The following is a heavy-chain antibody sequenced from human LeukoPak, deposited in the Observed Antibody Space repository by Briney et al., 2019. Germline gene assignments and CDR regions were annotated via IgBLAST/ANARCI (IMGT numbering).Heavy chain of an antibody. Sequence: PGGSLRLSCAASGFTFSSYGMHWVRQAPGKGLEWVAVIWYDGSNKYYADSVKGRSTISRDNSKNTLYLQMNSLRAEDTAVYYCARIPFFDYGMDVWGQGTTVTVSS. J-gene: IGHJ6*02. V-gene: IGHV3-33*01. CDR2: IWYDGSNK. CDR1: GFTFSSYG. CDR3: ARIPFFDYGMDV.